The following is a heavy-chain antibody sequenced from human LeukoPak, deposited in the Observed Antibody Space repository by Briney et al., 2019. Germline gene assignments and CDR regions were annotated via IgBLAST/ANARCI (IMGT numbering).Heavy chain of an antibody. CDR2: IYYSGSS. J-gene: IGHJ4*02. CDR1: GGSISSSSYY. CDR3: ASAYYDILTGYFPY. D-gene: IGHD3-9*01. V-gene: IGHV4-39*07. Sequence: PSETLSLTCSVSGGSISSSSYYWGWIRQPPGKGLEWIGNIYYSGSSYYNPSLKGRVTISVDTSKNQFSLKLSSVTAADTAVYYCASAYYDILTGYFPYWGQGTLVTVSS.